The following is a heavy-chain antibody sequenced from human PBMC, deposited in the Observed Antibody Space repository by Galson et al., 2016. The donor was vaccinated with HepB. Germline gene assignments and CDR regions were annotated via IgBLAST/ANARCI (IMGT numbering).Heavy chain of an antibody. Sequence: SLRLSCAGSGFTLATYPMSWVRQAPGKGLEWVSAISGSGGSTYYADSVKGRFTISRDNSKNTLYVQMNSLRAEDTAVYYCAKEFYDYVWGNYRPRPVDYWGQGTLVTVSS. CDR2: ISGSGGST. J-gene: IGHJ4*02. CDR1: GFTLATYP. CDR3: AKEFYDYVWGNYRPRPVDY. D-gene: IGHD3-16*02. V-gene: IGHV3-23*01.